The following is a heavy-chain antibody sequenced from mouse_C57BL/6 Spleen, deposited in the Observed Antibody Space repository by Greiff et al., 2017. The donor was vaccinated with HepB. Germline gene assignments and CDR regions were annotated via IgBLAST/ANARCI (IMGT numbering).Heavy chain of an antibody. V-gene: IGHV1-82*01. Sequence: VKLMESGPELVKPGASVKISCKASGYAFSSSWMNWVKQRPGKGLEWIGRIYPGDGDINYNGKFKGKATLTADKSSSTAYMQLSSLTSEDSAVYFCARDYSNYYYFDYWGQGTTLTVSS. J-gene: IGHJ2*01. CDR3: ARDYSNYYYFDY. D-gene: IGHD2-5*01. CDR1: GYAFSSSW. CDR2: IYPGDGDI.